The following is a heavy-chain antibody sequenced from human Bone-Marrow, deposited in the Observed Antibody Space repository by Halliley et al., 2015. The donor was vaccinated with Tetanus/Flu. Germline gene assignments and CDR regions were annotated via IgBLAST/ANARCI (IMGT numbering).Heavy chain of an antibody. CDR2: YSAPTT. J-gene: IGHJ2*01. D-gene: IGHD3-22*01. Sequence: YSAPTTFYGDSGKGRSTISRDDSKNTVYLQMNNLRAEDTAVYYCAGGQRSGYSNYWYFDLWGRGTLVTVXS. CDR3: AGGQRSGYSNYWYFDL. V-gene: IGHV3-53*01.